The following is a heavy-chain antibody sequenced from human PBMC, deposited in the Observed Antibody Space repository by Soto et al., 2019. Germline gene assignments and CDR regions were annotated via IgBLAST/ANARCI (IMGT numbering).Heavy chain of an antibody. J-gene: IGHJ6*03. D-gene: IGHD6-6*01. CDR1: GYSFTSYW. Sequence: GESLKIFCKGSGYSFTSYWNGWVGQMPGKGPEWMGIIYPGDSDTRYSPSFQGQVTISADKSISTAYLQWSSLKASDTAMYYFAVSNRLEYSSSYYYYYYMDVWGKGTTVTVSS. V-gene: IGHV5-51*01. CDR2: IYPGDSDT. CDR3: AVSNRLEYSSSYYYYYYMDV.